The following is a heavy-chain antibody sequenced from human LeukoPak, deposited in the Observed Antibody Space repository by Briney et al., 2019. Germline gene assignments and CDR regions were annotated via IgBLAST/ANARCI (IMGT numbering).Heavy chain of an antibody. D-gene: IGHD6-19*01. CDR1: GDSVSSNSAA. Sequence: SQTLSLTCAISGDSVSSNSAAWSWIRQSPSRGLEWLGRTYYRSKWYNDYAVSVKSRITISPDTSKNQFSLQLNSVTPEDTAVYYCASGWFRYGMDVWGQGTTVTVSS. J-gene: IGHJ6*02. CDR3: ASGWFRYGMDV. V-gene: IGHV6-1*01. CDR2: TYYRSKWYN.